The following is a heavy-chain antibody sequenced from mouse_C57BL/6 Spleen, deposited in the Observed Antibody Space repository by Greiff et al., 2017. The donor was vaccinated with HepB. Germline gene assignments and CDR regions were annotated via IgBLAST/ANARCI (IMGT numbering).Heavy chain of an antibody. Sequence: QVHVKQSGAELVRPGASVTLSCKASGYTFTDYEMHWVKQTPVHGLEWIGAIDPETGGTAYNQKFKGKAILTADKSSSTAYMELRSLTSEDSAVYYCTRRGSYYDYDGYYFDYWGQGTTLTVSS. CDR3: TRRGSYYDYDGYYFDY. CDR1: GYTFTDYE. V-gene: IGHV1-15*01. J-gene: IGHJ2*01. D-gene: IGHD2-4*01. CDR2: IDPETGGT.